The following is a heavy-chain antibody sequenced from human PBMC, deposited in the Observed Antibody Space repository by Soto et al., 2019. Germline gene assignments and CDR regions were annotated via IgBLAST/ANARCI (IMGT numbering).Heavy chain of an antibody. V-gene: IGHV3-15*01. CDR2: IKSKSDGGTT. J-gene: IGHJ5*02. Sequence: GESLKISCAASGFTFSDAWMSWVRQAPGKGLEWVGRIKSKSDGGTTDYTAPVKGRFTISRDDSENTLYLQMHSLKTEDTAVYYCATTYGSGPWGQGTLVTVSS. CDR3: ATTYGSGP. CDR1: GFTFSDAW. D-gene: IGHD3-10*01.